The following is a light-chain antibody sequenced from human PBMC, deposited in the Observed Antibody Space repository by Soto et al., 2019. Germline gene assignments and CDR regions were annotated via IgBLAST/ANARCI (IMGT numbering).Light chain of an antibody. CDR2: EVS. CDR3: SSYAGTSTLYV. J-gene: IGLJ1*01. V-gene: IGLV2-14*01. CDR1: SSDIGGYKY. Sequence: QSVLTQPASVSGSPGQSITISCTGTSSDIGGYKYVSWYQRHPGKAPKLMIYEVSNRPSGVSNRFSGSKSGNTASLTISGLQAEDEADYYCSSYAGTSTLYVFGTGTKLTVL.